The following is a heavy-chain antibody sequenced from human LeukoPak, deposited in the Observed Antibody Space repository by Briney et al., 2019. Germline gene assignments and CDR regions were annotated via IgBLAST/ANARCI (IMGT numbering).Heavy chain of an antibody. J-gene: IGHJ4*02. Sequence: GGSLRLSCVASGFTFSDYYMSWVRQAPGKGLEWVSYISGGSTYTDYADSVRGRFTISRDNAKKSLYLRLNSLRAEDTAVYYCARSEYYGSGTYLFDYWGQGTLVTVSP. V-gene: IGHV3-11*06. CDR2: ISGGSTYT. CDR3: ARSEYYGSGTYLFDY. CDR1: GFTFSDYY. D-gene: IGHD3-10*01.